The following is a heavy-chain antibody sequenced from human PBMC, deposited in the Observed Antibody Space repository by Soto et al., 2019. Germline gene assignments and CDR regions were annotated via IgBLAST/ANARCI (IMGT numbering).Heavy chain of an antibody. CDR2: ISAYNGNT. V-gene: IGHV1-18*01. Sequence: QVQLVQSGAEVKKPGASVKVSCKASGYTFTSYGISWVRQAPGQGLEWMGWISAYNGNTNYAQKLQGRVTMTTDTATSTAYMELSSLRSDDTAVYYCAGGGDYYDSSGYYSDAFDIWGQGTMVTVSS. J-gene: IGHJ3*02. D-gene: IGHD3-22*01. CDR1: GYTFTSYG. CDR3: AGGGDYYDSSGYYSDAFDI.